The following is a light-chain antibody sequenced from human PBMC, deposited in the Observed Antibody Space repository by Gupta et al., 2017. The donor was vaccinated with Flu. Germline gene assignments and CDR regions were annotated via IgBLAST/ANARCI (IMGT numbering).Light chain of an antibody. CDR2: KDS. CDR1: ALPNQF. Sequence: SYELPQPPSVSVSPGPTARITCPGDALPNQFAYWYQQKPGQAPVLLVRKDSERPPGISERFSGSNSGTTVTLTISGVQAEDEADYYCQAADSTETDVVFGGGTKLTVL. J-gene: IGLJ2*01. V-gene: IGLV3-25*03. CDR3: QAADSTETDVV.